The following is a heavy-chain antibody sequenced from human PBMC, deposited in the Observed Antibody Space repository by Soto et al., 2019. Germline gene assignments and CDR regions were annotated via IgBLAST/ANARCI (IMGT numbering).Heavy chain of an antibody. Sequence: QVHLVQSGAEVKKPGASVKVSCKGSGYGFTTYGITWVRQAPGQGLEWMAWISAHNGNTNYAQKLQGKVTVTRDTSTSTAYTERRRLRPEDTAVYSFGRGRSGDYWGEGALVTVSS. CDR3: GRGRSGDY. J-gene: IGHJ4*02. V-gene: IGHV1-18*01. CDR1: GYGFTTYG. CDR2: ISAHNGNT.